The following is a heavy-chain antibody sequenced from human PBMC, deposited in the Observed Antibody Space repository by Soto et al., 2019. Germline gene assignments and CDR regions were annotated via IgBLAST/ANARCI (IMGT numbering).Heavy chain of an antibody. CDR1: GFTFESYA. J-gene: IGHJ5*02. CDR3: AKGIEQWLSNGFDP. CDR2: ISWNSNSI. D-gene: IGHD6-19*01. V-gene: IGHV3-9*01. Sequence: EVQLVESGGGLAQPGRSLRLSCEASGFTFESYAMHWIRQAPGKGLEWVSGISWNSNSIGYADSVKGRFTISRDNAKNSLYLQMNSLRVEDTAFYYCAKGIEQWLSNGFDPWGQGTLVTVSS.